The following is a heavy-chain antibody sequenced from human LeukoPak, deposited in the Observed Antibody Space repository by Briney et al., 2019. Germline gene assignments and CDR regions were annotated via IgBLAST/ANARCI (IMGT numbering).Heavy chain of an antibody. CDR3: ARDPSYYYDSSGSQGYFDL. V-gene: IGHV3-23*01. CDR2: ISGSGGST. CDR1: GFTFSSYA. D-gene: IGHD3-22*01. Sequence: GGSLRLSCAASGFTFSSYAMSWVRQAPGKGLEWVSAISGSGGSTYYADSVKGRFTISRDNSKNTLYLQMNSLRAEDTAVYYCARDPSYYYDSSGSQGYFDLWGRGTLVTVSS. J-gene: IGHJ2*01.